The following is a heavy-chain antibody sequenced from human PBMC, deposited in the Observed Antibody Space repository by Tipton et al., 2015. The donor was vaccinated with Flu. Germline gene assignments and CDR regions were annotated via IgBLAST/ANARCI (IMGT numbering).Heavy chain of an antibody. J-gene: IGHJ4*02. D-gene: IGHD2-15*01. V-gene: IGHV3-13*01. CDR2: IGTAGDT. Sequence: AVPGFTFSSYDMHWVRQATGKGLEWVSAIGTAGDTYYPGSVKGRFTISRENAKNSLYLQMISLRAGDTAVYYCARSYCSGGSCRYYFDYWGQGTLVTVSS. CDR1: GFTFSSYD. CDR3: ARSYCSGGSCRYYFDY.